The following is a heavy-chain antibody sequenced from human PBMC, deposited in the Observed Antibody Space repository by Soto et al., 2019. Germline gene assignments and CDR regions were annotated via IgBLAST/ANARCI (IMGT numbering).Heavy chain of an antibody. CDR3: ARESDDLRYFDF. Sequence: PSETLSLTCTVSGVSVNRGGYRWGWIRQHPVKGLEWIGYIYYSGTTYYNPTVKSRVSISMDKSGNQISLKLTSVTAADTAVYYCARESDDLRYFDFWGQGMLVTVSS. J-gene: IGHJ4*02. CDR1: GVSVNRGGYR. V-gene: IGHV4-31*03. D-gene: IGHD1-1*01. CDR2: IYYSGTT.